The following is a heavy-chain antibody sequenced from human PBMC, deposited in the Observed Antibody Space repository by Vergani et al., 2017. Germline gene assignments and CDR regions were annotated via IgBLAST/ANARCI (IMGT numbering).Heavy chain of an antibody. D-gene: IGHD3-22*01. CDR1: GHSISSGNN. J-gene: IGHJ5*02. CDR3: ARRSSSYYFDI. V-gene: IGHV4-38-2*01. Sequence: QVNLQESGPGLVKPSETLSLTCAVSGHSISSGNNWGWIRQPPGKGLEWISSVSHSGYTYFNPSLKGRVSISMDTSKNCLFLTLSSVTAADTAMYYCARRSSSYYFDIWGQGVLITVSS. CDR2: VSHSGYT.